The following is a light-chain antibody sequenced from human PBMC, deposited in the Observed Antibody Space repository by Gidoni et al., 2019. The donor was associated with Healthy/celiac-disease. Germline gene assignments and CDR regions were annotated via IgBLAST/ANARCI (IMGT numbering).Light chain of an antibody. Sequence: QSVLTQPPSVSGAPGPRVTIPCPGSSSNIGAGYDVPWYQQRPGTAPKLLLYGNSIRPSGVPDRFSGSKSGTSASLAITGLQAEDEADYYCQSYDSSLSGSVFGGGTKLTVL. V-gene: IGLV1-40*01. CDR2: GNS. CDR1: SSNIGAGYD. J-gene: IGLJ3*02. CDR3: QSYDSSLSGSV.